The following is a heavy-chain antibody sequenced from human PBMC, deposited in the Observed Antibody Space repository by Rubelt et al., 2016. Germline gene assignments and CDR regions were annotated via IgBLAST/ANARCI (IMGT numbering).Heavy chain of an antibody. CDR3: ARDLGLWFGEPDAFDI. D-gene: IGHD3-10*01. J-gene: IGHJ3*02. CDR2: INHSGST. CDR1: GGSFSGYY. V-gene: IGHV4-34*01. Sequence: QVQLQQWGAGLLKPSETLSLTCAVYGGSFSGYYWSWVRQPPGKGLEWIGEINHSGSTNYNPSLKIRVTISVATSKNQFSLKLSSVTAADTAVYYCARDLGLWFGEPDAFDIWGQGTMVTVSS.